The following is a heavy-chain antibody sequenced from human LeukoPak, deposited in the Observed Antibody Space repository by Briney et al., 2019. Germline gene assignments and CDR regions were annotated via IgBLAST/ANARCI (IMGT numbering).Heavy chain of an antibody. J-gene: IGHJ4*02. V-gene: IGHV3-30*02. Sequence: PGGSLRLSCAASGFTFSSYGMHWVRQAPGKGLEWVAFIRYDGSNKYYADSVKGRFTISRDKSKNTLYLQMNSLRAEDTAVYYCANSGIVGATTLDYWGQGTLVTVSS. CDR2: IRYDGSNK. D-gene: IGHD1-26*01. CDR3: ANSGIVGATTLDY. CDR1: GFTFSSYG.